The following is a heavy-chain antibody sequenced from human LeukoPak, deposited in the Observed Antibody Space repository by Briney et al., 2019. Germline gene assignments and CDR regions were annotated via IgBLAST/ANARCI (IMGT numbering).Heavy chain of an antibody. Sequence: ASVKVSCKASGYTFTGYYMHWVRQAPGQGLEWMGCINPNSGGTNYAQKFQGRVTMTRDTSISTAYMELSSLRSDDTAVYYCAPTKSVQNYYYYGMDVWGQGTTVTVPS. CDR2: INPNSGGT. CDR3: APTKSVQNYYYYGMDV. V-gene: IGHV1-2*02. CDR1: GYTFTGYY. D-gene: IGHD5-24*01. J-gene: IGHJ6*02.